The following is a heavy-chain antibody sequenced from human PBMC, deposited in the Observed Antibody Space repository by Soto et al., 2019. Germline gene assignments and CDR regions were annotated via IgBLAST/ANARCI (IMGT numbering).Heavy chain of an antibody. J-gene: IGHJ4*02. Sequence: QITLKESGPPLMKPTQTLTLTCTFSGFSLSTTGAGVGWIRQPPGKALEWLALIYWDDDKRYSPSLKSRLTITKDTSKNQVVLTMTNMDPVDTATYYCAHRRFGSVLDYWGQGSLVTVAS. CDR2: IYWDDDK. CDR3: AHRRFGSVLDY. V-gene: IGHV2-5*02. CDR1: GFSLSTTGAG. D-gene: IGHD3-10*01.